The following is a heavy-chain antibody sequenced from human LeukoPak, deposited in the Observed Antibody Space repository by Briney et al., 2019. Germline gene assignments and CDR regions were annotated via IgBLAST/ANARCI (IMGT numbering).Heavy chain of an antibody. CDR1: GFTVSSNY. J-gene: IGHJ4*02. D-gene: IGHD3-3*01. CDR3: AKVDDYVFSFG. CDR2: IYSGGST. V-gene: IGHV3-53*01. Sequence: GGSLRLSCAASGFTVSSNYMSWVRQAPGKGLEWVSVIYSGGSTYYADSVKGRFTISRDNSKNTLYLQMNSLRAEDTAVYYCAKVDDYVFSFGRGQGTLVTVSS.